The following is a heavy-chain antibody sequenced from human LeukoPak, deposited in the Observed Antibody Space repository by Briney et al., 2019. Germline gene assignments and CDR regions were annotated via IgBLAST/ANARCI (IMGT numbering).Heavy chain of an antibody. D-gene: IGHD6-13*01. CDR1: GGSISSYY. Sequence: SETLSLTCTVSGGSISSYYWSWIRQPPGKGLEWIGYIYYSGSTNYNPSLKSRVTISVDTSKNQYSLKLSSVTAADTAVYYCATSIPIAAAGTVGYYFDYWGQGTLVTVSS. CDR2: IYYSGST. J-gene: IGHJ4*02. CDR3: ATSIPIAAAGTVGYYFDY. V-gene: IGHV4-59*01.